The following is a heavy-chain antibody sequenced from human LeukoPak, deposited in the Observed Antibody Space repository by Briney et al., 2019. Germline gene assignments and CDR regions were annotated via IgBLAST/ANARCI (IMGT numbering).Heavy chain of an antibody. CDR3: AKDFLSGYCSGGSCYDAFDI. J-gene: IGHJ3*02. V-gene: IGHV3-9*01. Sequence: GGSLRLSCAASGFTFDDYAMHWVRQAPGKGLEWVSGISWNSGSIGYADSVKGRFTISRDNAKNSLYLQMNSLRAEDTALYYCAKDFLSGYCSGGSCYDAFDIWGQGTMVTVSS. CDR2: ISWNSGSI. D-gene: IGHD2-15*01. CDR1: GFTFDDYA.